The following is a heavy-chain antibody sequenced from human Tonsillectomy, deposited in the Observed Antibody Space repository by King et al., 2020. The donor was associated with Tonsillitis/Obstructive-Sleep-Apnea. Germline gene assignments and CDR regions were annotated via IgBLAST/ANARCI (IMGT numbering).Heavy chain of an antibody. CDR2: SSAYNGNT. V-gene: IGHV1-18*01. J-gene: IGHJ6*03. CDR1: GYTFTSYG. CDR3: ARGGAKKDILYYYYYMDV. Sequence: QLVQSGAEVKKPGASVKVSCKASGYTFTSYGISWVRQAPGQGLEWMGWSSAYNGNTNYAQKRQGRVTMTTDTSTSTAYMELRSLRSDDTAVYYCARGGAKKDILYYYYYMDVWGKGTTVTVSS. D-gene: IGHD2-15*01.